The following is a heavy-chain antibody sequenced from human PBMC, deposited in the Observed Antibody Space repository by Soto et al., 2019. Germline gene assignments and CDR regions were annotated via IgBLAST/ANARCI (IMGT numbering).Heavy chain of an antibody. CDR2: IIPIFGTA. CDR1: GGTFSSYA. D-gene: IGHD2-8*01. CDR3: AREIGVVLMVYASRGFDP. V-gene: IGHV1-69*12. Sequence: QVQLVQSGAEVKKPGSSVKVSCKASGGTFSSYAISWVRQAPGQGLEWMGGIIPIFGTANYAQKFQGRVTITADESTSTAYMELSSLRSEDTAVYYCAREIGVVLMVYASRGFDPWGQGTLVTVSS. J-gene: IGHJ5*02.